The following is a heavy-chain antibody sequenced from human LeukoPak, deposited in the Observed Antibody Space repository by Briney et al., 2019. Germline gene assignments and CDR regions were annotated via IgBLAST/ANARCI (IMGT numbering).Heavy chain of an antibody. CDR1: GYTFTSYV. CDR3: ARESVGYSSSWYIGMNGMDV. CDR2: INAGNGNT. D-gene: IGHD6-13*01. J-gene: IGHJ6*02. V-gene: IGHV1-3*01. Sequence: ASEKVSCKASGYTFTSYVLHWVRQAPGHRLEWMGWINAGNGNTKYSQKFHGRVTITRDTSASTAYMELSSLRSEDTAVYYCARESVGYSSSWYIGMNGMDVWGQGTTVTVSS.